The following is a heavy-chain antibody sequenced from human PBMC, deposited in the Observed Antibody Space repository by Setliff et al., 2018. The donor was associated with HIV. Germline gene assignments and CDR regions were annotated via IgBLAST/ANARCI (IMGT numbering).Heavy chain of an antibody. CDR1: GFTFSSYS. J-gene: IGHJ4*02. CDR2: TSSSGATI. Sequence: GGSLRLSCAASGFTFSSYSMNWVRQAPGKGLDWVSYTSSSGATIYYADSVKGRFTIYRDNTKNSLYLQMNILRTEDTAVYYCARIVVGALRIRNFDYWGQGTLVTVSS. V-gene: IGHV3-48*04. D-gene: IGHD1-26*01. CDR3: ARIVVGALRIRNFDY.